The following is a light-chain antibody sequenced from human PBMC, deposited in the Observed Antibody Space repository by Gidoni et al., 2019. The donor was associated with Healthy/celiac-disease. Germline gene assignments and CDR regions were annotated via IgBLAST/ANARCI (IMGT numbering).Light chain of an antibody. J-gene: IGKJ3*01. V-gene: IGKV3-20*01. CDR2: GGA. CDR3: QHYSISPFA. CDR1: QSVSSCY. Sequence: ETVFTQPPGTLSSSPGESATLPCRASQSVSSCYLAWYQQKPGQAPRLLTYGGAHRATGIPGGFSGIGSGSVFTLTIIRLEPDGVAVYYCQHYSISPFAFGPGTKVDIK.